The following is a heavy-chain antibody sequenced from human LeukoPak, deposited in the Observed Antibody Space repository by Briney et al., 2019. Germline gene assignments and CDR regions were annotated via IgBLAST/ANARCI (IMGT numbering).Heavy chain of an antibody. J-gene: IGHJ4*02. CDR2: IKQDGSEK. CDR1: GFTFSNYW. V-gene: IGHV3-7*04. Sequence: GGSLRLSCAASGFTFSNYWMSWVRQAPGKGLEWVANIKQDGSEKYYVDSVKGRFTSSRDNAQNSLYLQMNSLRADDTAVYYCARGGRAYGDWGQGTLVTVSS. CDR3: ARGGRAYGD. D-gene: IGHD3-16*01.